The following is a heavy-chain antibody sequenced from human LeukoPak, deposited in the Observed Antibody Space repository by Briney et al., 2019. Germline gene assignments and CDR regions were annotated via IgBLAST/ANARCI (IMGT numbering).Heavy chain of an antibody. J-gene: IGHJ6*02. CDR3: ARAKAAAGTRSYGMDV. Sequence: ASVKVSCKASGYTFTGYYMHWVRQARGQGLEWMGWINPNSGGTNYAQKFQGRVTMTRDTSISTAYMELSRLRSDDTAVYYCARAKAAAGTRSYGMDVWGQGTTVTVSS. V-gene: IGHV1-2*02. CDR1: GYTFTGYY. CDR2: INPNSGGT. D-gene: IGHD6-13*01.